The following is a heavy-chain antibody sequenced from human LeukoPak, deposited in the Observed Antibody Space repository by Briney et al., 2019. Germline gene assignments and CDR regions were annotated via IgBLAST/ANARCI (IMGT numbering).Heavy chain of an antibody. V-gene: IGHV3-48*04. CDR2: ITARTNSV. Sequence: GGSLRLSCAVSGFTFNDYAMAWGRQAPGTGLQWVSSITARTNSVYYVDSVKGRFTISRDNAKSSLYLQMNSLRVDDTAVYYCARDNYADYAKDSWGQGTLVTVSS. CDR1: GFTFNDYA. J-gene: IGHJ5*01. CDR3: ARDNYADYAKDS. D-gene: IGHD4-17*01.